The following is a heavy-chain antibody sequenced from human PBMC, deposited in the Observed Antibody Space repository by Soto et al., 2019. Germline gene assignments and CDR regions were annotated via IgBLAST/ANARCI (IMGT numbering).Heavy chain of an antibody. V-gene: IGHV4-39*01. CDR2: IYYSGST. Sequence: QLQLQESGPGLVKPSETLSLTCTVSDGSISSSSYYWGWIRQPPGKGLEWIGSIYYSGSTYYNPSLKSRVTISVDTSTTRFSLKLSSVTAADTAVYYCARHDVDYGDLNWFDPWGQGTLVTVSS. D-gene: IGHD4-17*01. CDR3: ARHDVDYGDLNWFDP. J-gene: IGHJ5*02. CDR1: DGSISSSSYY.